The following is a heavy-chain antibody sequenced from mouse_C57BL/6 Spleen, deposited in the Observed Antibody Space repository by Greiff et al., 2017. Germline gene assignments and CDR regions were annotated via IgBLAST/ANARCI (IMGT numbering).Heavy chain of an antibody. CDR2: IDPSDSYT. V-gene: IGHV1-69*01. CDR3: ARPYYYGSSYGYFDV. J-gene: IGHJ1*03. D-gene: IGHD1-1*01. CDR1: GYTFTSYW. Sequence: VQLQQSGAELVMPGASVKLSCKASGYTFTSYWMHWVKQRPGQGLEWIGEIDPSDSYTNNNQKFKGKSTLTVDKSSSTAYMQLSSLTSEDSAVYYCARPYYYGSSYGYFDVWGTGTTVTVSS.